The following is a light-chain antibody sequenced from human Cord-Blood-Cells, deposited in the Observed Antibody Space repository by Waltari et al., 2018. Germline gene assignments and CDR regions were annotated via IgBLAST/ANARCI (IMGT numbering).Light chain of an antibody. Sequence: EIVFTHTLPTRFLFPGERATSPCRASQSVSSYLAWYQQKPGPSPRLLIYDASNRATGIPARFSGSGSGTDFTLTISSLEPGDFAVFYCQQRSNWPRTFGGGTKVEIK. CDR1: QSVSSY. V-gene: IGKV3-11*01. CDR2: DAS. CDR3: QQRSNWPRT. J-gene: IGKJ4*01.